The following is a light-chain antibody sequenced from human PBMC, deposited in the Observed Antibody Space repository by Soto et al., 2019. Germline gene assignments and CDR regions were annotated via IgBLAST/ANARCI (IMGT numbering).Light chain of an antibody. J-gene: IGKJ1*01. CDR1: QSVSSN. Sequence: EIVMTQSPATLSVSPGERATLSCRASQSVSSNLAWYQQKPGQAPRLLIYGASTRATGISARFSGSGSGTEFTLTISSLQSEDFAVYYCQQYASSPWTFGQGTKVDIK. CDR3: QQYASSPWT. V-gene: IGKV3-15*01. CDR2: GAS.